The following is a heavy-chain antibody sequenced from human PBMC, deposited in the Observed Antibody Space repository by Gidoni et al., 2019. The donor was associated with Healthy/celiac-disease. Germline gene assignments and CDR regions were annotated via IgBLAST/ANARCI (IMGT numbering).Heavy chain of an antibody. Sequence: QVQLVESGGGVVQPGRALRLSCAGSGVTFSSYAMHWVRQAPGKGLEWVAVISYDGSNKYYADSVKGRFTISRDNSKNTLYLQMNSLRAEDTAVYYCARVGGYKGGVHWGQGTLVTVSS. CDR2: ISYDGSNK. D-gene: IGHD5-12*01. V-gene: IGHV3-30-3*01. CDR1: GVTFSSYA. J-gene: IGHJ4*02. CDR3: ARVGGYKGGVH.